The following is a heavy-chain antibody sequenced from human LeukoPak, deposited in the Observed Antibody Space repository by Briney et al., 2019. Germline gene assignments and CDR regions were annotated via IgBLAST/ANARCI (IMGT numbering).Heavy chain of an antibody. D-gene: IGHD3-22*01. CDR3: AREEENYYDSSGYIDY. Sequence: GGALRLSCAASGFTFSSYAMSWVRQAPGKGLGWVSAISGSSGSTYYADSVKGRFTISRDNSKNTLYLQMNSLRAEDTAVYYCAREEENYYDSSGYIDYWGQGTLVTVSS. CDR2: ISGSSGST. CDR1: GFTFSSYA. V-gene: IGHV3-23*01. J-gene: IGHJ4*02.